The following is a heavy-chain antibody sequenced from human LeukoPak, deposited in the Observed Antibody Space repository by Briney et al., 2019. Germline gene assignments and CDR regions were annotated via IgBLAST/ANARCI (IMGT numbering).Heavy chain of an antibody. J-gene: IGHJ4*02. D-gene: IGHD1-26*01. V-gene: IGHV3-15*01. CDR1: GFTFSSYW. CDR3: TTRGGSFSIFDY. Sequence: GGSLRLSCAASGFTFSSYWMHWVRRAPGKGLEWVGRIKSKTDGGTTDYAAPVKGRFTISRDDSKNTLYLQMNSLKTEDTAVYYCTTRGGSFSIFDYWGQGTLVTVSS. CDR2: IKSKTDGGTT.